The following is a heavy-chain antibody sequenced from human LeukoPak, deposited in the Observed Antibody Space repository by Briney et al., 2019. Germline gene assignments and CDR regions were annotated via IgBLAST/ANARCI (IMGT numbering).Heavy chain of an antibody. CDR1: GFTFSTYS. CDR2: ISSSGYTT. CDR3: ARHPFKPHNWFDP. Sequence: GGSLRLSCAASGFTFSTYSMDWVRQAPGKGLEWVSYISSSGYTTYYADSVKGRFTISRDNAKNSLYLQMNSLRDEDTAVYYCARHPFKPHNWFDPWGQGTLVTVSS. V-gene: IGHV3-48*02. J-gene: IGHJ5*02.